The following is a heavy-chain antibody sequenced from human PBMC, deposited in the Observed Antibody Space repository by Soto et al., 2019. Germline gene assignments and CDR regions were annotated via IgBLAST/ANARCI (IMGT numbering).Heavy chain of an antibody. CDR1: GYSFTSYW. CDR3: ARGPLPPGHYYYMDV. J-gene: IGHJ6*03. V-gene: IGHV5-51*01. Sequence: GESLKISCKGSGYSFTSYWIGWVRQMPGKGLEWMGIIYPGDSDTRYSPSFQGQVTISADKSISTAYLQWSSLKASDTAMYYCARGPLPPGHYYYMDVWGKGTTVTVSS. CDR2: IYPGDSDT.